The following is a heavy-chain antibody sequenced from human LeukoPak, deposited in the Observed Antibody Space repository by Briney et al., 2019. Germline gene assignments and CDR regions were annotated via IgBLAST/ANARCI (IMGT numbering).Heavy chain of an antibody. V-gene: IGHV4-4*09. D-gene: IGHD6-13*01. CDR3: ARHGWSSWHYVFDY. CDR1: GGSISSYY. J-gene: IGHJ4*02. Sequence: SETLSLTCTVSGGSISSYYWSWIRQPPGKGLEWIGYIYTSGSTNYNPSLKSRVTISVDTSKNQFSLKLSSVTAADTAVYYCARHGWSSWHYVFDYWGQGTLVTVSS. CDR2: IYTSGST.